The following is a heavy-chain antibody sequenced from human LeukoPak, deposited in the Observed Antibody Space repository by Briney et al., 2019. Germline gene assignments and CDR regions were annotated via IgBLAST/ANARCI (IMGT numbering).Heavy chain of an antibody. CDR1: GFTFSDHY. J-gene: IGHJ1*01. V-gene: IGHV3-11*01. CDR3: ARGLSLWSGVFFQH. CDR2: ISGSGSSI. Sequence: GRSLRLSCAASGFTFSDHYMHWVRQSPGKGLEWVSCISGSGSSIYYADSVKGRFTISRDNAKNSLYLQVSSLRAEDTAVYYCARGLSLWSGVFFQHWGQGTLVTVSS. D-gene: IGHD2-8*01.